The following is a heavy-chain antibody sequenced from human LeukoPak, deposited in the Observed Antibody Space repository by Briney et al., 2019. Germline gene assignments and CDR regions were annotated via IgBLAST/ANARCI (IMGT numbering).Heavy chain of an antibody. CDR3: ARDGTAVGINYDY. J-gene: IGHJ4*02. Sequence: GGSLRLSCAASGFTFSSYGMSWVRQAPGKGLEWVSGINWNGGSTGYADSVKGRFTISRDNAKNSLYLQMNSLRAEDTAVYYCARDGTAVGINYDYWGQGTLVTVSS. V-gene: IGHV3-20*04. D-gene: IGHD6-13*01. CDR2: INWNGGST. CDR1: GFTFSSYG.